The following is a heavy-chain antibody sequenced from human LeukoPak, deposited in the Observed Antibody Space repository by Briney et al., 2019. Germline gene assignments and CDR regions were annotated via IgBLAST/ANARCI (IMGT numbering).Heavy chain of an antibody. CDR2: IYYSGST. D-gene: IGHD3-16*01. J-gene: IGHJ6*02. V-gene: IGHV4-59*12. CDR1: GGSISSYY. Sequence: SETLSLTCTVSGGSISSYYWSWIRQPPGKGLEWIGYIYYSGSTNYNPSLKSRVTISVDTSMNQLSLQLNSVTPEDTAVYYCARRRGGYGMGVWGQGTTVTVSS. CDR3: ARRRGGYGMGV.